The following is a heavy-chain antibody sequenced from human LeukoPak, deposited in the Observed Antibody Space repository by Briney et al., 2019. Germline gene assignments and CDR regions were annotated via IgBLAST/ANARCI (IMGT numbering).Heavy chain of an antibody. V-gene: IGHV4-39*01. J-gene: IGHJ3*02. CDR1: GGSISSSSYY. D-gene: IGHD2-15*01. Sequence: SETLSLTCTVSGGSISSSSYYWGWIRQPPGKGLEWIVSIYYSGSTYYNPSLKSRVTISVDTSKNQFSLKLSSVTAADTAVYYCATRLGYCSGGSCYPFDAFDIWGQGTMVTVSS. CDR3: ATRLGYCSGGSCYPFDAFDI. CDR2: IYYSGST.